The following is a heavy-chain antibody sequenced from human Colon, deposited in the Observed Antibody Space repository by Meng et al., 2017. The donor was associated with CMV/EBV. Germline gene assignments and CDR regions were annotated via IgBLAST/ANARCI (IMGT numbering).Heavy chain of an antibody. J-gene: IGHJ1*01. V-gene: IGHV3-21*01. CDR1: GFTFSSYS. CDR3: ARGRPPVD. CDR2: ITHTSDT. Sequence: GGSLRLSCSTSGFTFSSYSLNWVRQAPGKGLEWVSSITHTSDTYSADSLKGGFTLSRDDAQKSVYLQMDSLTAEDTAIYYCARGRPPVDWGQGTLVTVSS.